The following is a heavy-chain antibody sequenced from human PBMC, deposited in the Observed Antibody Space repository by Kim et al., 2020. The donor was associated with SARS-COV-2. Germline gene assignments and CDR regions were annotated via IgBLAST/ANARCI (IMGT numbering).Heavy chain of an antibody. Sequence: KAKNYATEYAGSVKGRFTISRDESKHTAYLQMNSLKIEDTAVDYCNRNLGYWGQGTLVTVSS. J-gene: IGHJ4*02. CDR2: KAKNYAT. V-gene: IGHV3-73*01. CDR3: NRNLGY. D-gene: IGHD1-7*01.